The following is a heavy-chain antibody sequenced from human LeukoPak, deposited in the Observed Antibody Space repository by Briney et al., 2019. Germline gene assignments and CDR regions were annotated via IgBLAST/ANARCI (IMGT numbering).Heavy chain of an antibody. J-gene: IGHJ6*02. V-gene: IGHV4-59*01. Sequence: SETLSLTCTVSGGSISSYYWSWIRQPPGKGLEWIGYIYYSGSTNYNPSLKSRVTISVDTSKNQFSLKLSSVTAADTAVYYCARELGYCSSTSCQNPSYYYYGMGVWGQGTTVTVSS. CDR2: IYYSGST. CDR1: GGSISSYY. CDR3: ARELGYCSSTSCQNPSYYYYGMGV. D-gene: IGHD2-2*01.